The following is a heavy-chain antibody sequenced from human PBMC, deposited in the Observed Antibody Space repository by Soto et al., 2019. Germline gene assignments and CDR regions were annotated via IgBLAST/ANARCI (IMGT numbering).Heavy chain of an antibody. CDR1: GFMFDSYA. J-gene: IGHJ4*02. CDR2: ISPGGDRI. CDR3: TKSADSAGWGVDF. Sequence: LRLSCVASGFMFDSYAMNWVRQAPGKGLEWVSYISPGGDRIYYAESLKGRITISRDNARNSLSLQMNILSDEDTAVYYCTKSADSAGWGVDFWGQGTMVTVYS. V-gene: IGHV3-48*03. D-gene: IGHD6-19*01.